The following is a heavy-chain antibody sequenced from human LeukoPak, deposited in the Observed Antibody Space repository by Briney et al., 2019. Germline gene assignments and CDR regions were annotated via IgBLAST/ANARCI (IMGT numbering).Heavy chain of an antibody. CDR1: GFTFSSYA. D-gene: IGHD3-3*01. CDR3: AKATLRLRFLEWLLDYFDY. CDR2: ISGSGGST. V-gene: IGHV3-23*01. J-gene: IGHJ4*02. Sequence: GGSLRLSCAASGFTFSSYAMSWVRQAPGKGLEWVSAISGSGGSTYYADSVKDRFTISRDNSKNTLYLQMNSLRAEDTAVYYCAKATLRLRFLEWLLDYFDYWGQGTLVTVSS.